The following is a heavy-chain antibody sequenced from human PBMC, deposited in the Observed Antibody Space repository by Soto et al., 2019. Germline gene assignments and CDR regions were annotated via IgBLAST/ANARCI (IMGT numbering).Heavy chain of an antibody. V-gene: IGHV3-30-3*01. CDR3: AREGDGRPSKDYYYGMDV. D-gene: IGHD1-26*01. Sequence: EGSLRLSCAASEFTLRGYAMHWVRQAPGGGLEWVALISYDGGKEYYTDSVKGRFTISRDNSKNTLYLRMDSLRTEDTAIYYCAREGDGRPSKDYYYGMDVWGQGTTVTVSS. CDR2: ISYDGGKE. J-gene: IGHJ6*02. CDR1: EFTLRGYA.